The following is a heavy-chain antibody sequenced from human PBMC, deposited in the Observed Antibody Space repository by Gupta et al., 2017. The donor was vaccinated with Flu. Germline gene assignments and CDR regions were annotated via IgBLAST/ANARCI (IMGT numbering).Heavy chain of an antibody. CDR3: ARDSSSSRGYYYYYGMDV. Sequence: EVQLVESGGGLVQPGGSLRLSCAASGFTFSSSSMNWVRQAPGKGLEWVSYISSSSSTIYYADSVKGRFTISRDNAKNSLYLQMNSLRDEDTAVYYCARDSSSSRGYYYYYGMDVWGQGTTVTVSS. CDR1: GFTFSSSS. J-gene: IGHJ6*02. CDR2: ISSSSSTI. D-gene: IGHD2/OR15-2a*01. V-gene: IGHV3-48*02.